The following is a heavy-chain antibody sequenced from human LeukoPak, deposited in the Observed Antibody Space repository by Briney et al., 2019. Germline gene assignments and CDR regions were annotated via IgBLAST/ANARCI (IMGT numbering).Heavy chain of an antibody. Sequence: GGSLRLSCAASGFTFDDYAMHWVRQAPGKGLKWVSGISWNSGSIGYADSVKGRFTISRDNAKNSLYLQMNSLRAEDMALYYCAKPKGRFGELEAGFDYWGQGTLVTVSS. V-gene: IGHV3-9*03. CDR1: GFTFDDYA. D-gene: IGHD3-10*01. CDR2: ISWNSGSI. J-gene: IGHJ4*02. CDR3: AKPKGRFGELEAGFDY.